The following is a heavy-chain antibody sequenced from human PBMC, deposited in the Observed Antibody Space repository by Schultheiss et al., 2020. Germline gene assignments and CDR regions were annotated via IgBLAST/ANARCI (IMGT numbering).Heavy chain of an antibody. CDR1: GFTFTSSG. J-gene: IGHJ5*02. Sequence: ASVKVSCKASGFTFTSSGFSWVRQAPGQGLEWMGWVSGYNGDTNYAHNLQDRVTLTIDTSTTTAFMELRNLRSDDTAVYYCARVPYSPSTPSRWFETWGQGTLVTVSS. V-gene: IGHV1-18*01. CDR3: ARVPYSPSTPSRWFET. CDR2: VSGYNGDT. D-gene: IGHD2-2*01.